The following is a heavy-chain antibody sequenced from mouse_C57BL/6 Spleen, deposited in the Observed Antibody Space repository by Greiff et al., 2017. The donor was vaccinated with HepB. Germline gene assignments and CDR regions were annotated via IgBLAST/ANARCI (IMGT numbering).Heavy chain of an antibody. V-gene: IGHV1-80*01. Sequence: VKLMESGAELVKPGASVKISCKASGYAFSSYWMNWVKQRPGKGLEWIGQIYPGDGDTNYNGKFKGKATLTADKSSSTAYMQLSSLTSEDSAVYFCATTVVATGNFDYWGQGTTLTVSS. CDR2: IYPGDGDT. D-gene: IGHD1-1*01. CDR1: GYAFSSYW. CDR3: ATTVVATGNFDY. J-gene: IGHJ2*01.